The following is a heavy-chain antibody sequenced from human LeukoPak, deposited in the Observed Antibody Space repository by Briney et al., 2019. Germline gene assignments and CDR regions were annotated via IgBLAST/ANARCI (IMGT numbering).Heavy chain of an antibody. V-gene: IGHV1-24*01. D-gene: IGHD3-9*01. CDR2: FDPEDGET. J-gene: IGHJ6*02. CDR3: ATRNYDILTGYYRPYYYYYGMDV. CDR1: GYTLTELS. Sequence: ASVKVSCKVSGYTLTELSMHWVRQAPGKGLEWMGGFDPEDGETIYAQKFQGRVTMIEDTSTDTAYMELSSLRSEDTAVYYCATRNYDILTGYYRPYYYYYGMDVWGQGTTVTVSS.